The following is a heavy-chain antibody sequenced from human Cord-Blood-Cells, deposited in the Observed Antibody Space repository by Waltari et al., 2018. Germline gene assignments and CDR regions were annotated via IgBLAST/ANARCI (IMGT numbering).Heavy chain of an antibody. V-gene: IGHV3-74*01. J-gene: IGHJ3*02. Sequence: EVQLVESGGGLVQPGGSLRLSCAASGFTLSSYWMHWARQAPGKGLVWVSRINSDGSSTSYADSVEGRFTISRDNAKNTLYLQMNSLRAEDTAVYYCARGYYDSSGYHAFDIWGQGTMVTVSS. CDR1: GFTLSSYW. CDR3: ARGYYDSSGYHAFDI. CDR2: INSDGSST. D-gene: IGHD3-22*01.